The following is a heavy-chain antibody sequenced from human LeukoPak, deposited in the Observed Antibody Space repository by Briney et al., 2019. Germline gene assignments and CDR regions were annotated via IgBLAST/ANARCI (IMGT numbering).Heavy chain of an antibody. CDR3: ARVPGAAAGTLFYDY. CDR2: INVGNANT. Sequence: ASVKVSCKASGYTFTSYAMHWVRQAPGQRLEWMGWINVGNANTKYSQKFQGRVTITRDTSASTAYMELSSLRSEDTAVYYCARVPGAAAGTLFYDYWGQGTLVTVSS. D-gene: IGHD6-13*01. V-gene: IGHV1-3*01. CDR1: GYTFTSYA. J-gene: IGHJ4*02.